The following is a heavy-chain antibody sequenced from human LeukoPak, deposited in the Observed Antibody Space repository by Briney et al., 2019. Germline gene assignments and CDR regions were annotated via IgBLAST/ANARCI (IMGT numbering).Heavy chain of an antibody. CDR1: GFTFSSYA. CDR2: ISGSGGST. J-gene: IGHJ4*02. CDR3: AKGRKSGIVVVPAAMVFDY. D-gene: IGHD2-2*01. Sequence: GGSLRLSCAASGFTFSSYAMSWVRQAPGKGLEWVSPISGSGGSTYYADSVKGRFTISRDNSKNTLYLQMNSLRAEDTAVYYCAKGRKSGIVVVPAAMVFDYWGQGTLVTVSS. V-gene: IGHV3-23*01.